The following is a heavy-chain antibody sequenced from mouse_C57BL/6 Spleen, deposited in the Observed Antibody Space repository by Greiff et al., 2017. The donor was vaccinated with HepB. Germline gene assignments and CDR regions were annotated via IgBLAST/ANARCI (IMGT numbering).Heavy chain of an antibody. J-gene: IGHJ1*03. CDR2: IYPGDGDT. CDR1: GYAFSSYW. Sequence: QVQLQQSGAELVKPGASVKISCKASGYAFSSYWMNWVKQRPGKGLEWIGQIYPGDGDTNYNGKFKGKATLTADKSSSTAYMQLSSLTSEDSAVYFCAREEYDYDGGRYFDVWGTGTTVTVSS. V-gene: IGHV1-80*01. CDR3: AREEYDYDGGRYFDV. D-gene: IGHD2-4*01.